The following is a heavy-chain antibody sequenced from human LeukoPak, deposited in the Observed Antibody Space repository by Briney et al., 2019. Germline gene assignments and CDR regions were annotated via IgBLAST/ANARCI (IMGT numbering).Heavy chain of an antibody. V-gene: IGHV4-59*01. CDR1: GGSISSYY. CDR3: ARDRGNYYDSSGHFDY. D-gene: IGHD3-22*01. J-gene: IGHJ4*02. CDR2: IDYSGST. Sequence: PSETLSLTCTVSGGSISSYYWSWIRQPPGKGLEWIWYIDYSGSTNYNPSLKSRVTISVDTSKNQFSLQLSSVTAADTAVYYCARDRGNYYDSSGHFDYWGQGTLVTVSS.